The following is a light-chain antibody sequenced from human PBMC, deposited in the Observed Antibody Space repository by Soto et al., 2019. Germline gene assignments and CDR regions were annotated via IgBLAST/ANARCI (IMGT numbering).Light chain of an antibody. J-gene: IGLJ3*02. CDR2: EVN. CDR1: SSDVGGYKF. CDR3: LSYTSANTRV. Sequence: QSALTQPASVSASPGQSITISCTGTSSDVGGYKFVSWYQHHPGKAPKLMIYEVNNRPSGVSNRGSGSKSGNTASLTISGLQPEDEADYYCLSYTSANTRVFGGGTKVTVL. V-gene: IGLV2-14*01.